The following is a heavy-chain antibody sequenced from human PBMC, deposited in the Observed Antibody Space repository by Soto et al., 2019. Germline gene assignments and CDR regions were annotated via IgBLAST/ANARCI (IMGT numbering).Heavy chain of an antibody. CDR3: VRGGNPFHYDTSGPGTFDK. CDR2: TSFSGYT. J-gene: IGHJ4*02. Sequence: QVQLQESGPGLVKPSQTLSLTCSVSGASVSNGDSYWSWIRQPPGKALEWIGYTSFSGYTYYSPSLKSRVTISVDMSKSQFSLRLTSVTAADTAVYYCVRGGNPFHYDTSGPGTFDKWGQGTLVSVSS. CDR1: GASVSNGDSY. D-gene: IGHD3-22*01. V-gene: IGHV4-30-4*01.